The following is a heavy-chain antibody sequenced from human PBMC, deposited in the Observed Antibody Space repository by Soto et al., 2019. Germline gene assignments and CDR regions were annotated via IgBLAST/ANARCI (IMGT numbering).Heavy chain of an antibody. CDR1: GFTFSSYA. D-gene: IGHD3-22*01. CDR2: ISGSGGST. J-gene: IGHJ1*01. CDR3: AKQVTPGESGGDSSGYYPEYFQH. Sequence: GGSLRLSCAASGFTFSSYAMSWVRQAPGKGLEWVSAISGSGGSTYYADSVKGRFTISRDNSKNTLYLQMNSLRAEDTAVYYCAKQVTPGESGGDSSGYYPEYFQHWGQGTLVTVSS. V-gene: IGHV3-23*01.